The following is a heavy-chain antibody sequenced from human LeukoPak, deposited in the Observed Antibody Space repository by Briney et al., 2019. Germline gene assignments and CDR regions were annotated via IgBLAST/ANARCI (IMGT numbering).Heavy chain of an antibody. Sequence: PGVPLTLSCTASVFPFNLYYIICTPDATGKALEGFSYINNNYSTIYYTHSVKRRFTIYRHNPKNSLYLQINPLRPEHTSVYYFARPGYDSSAYYLVVDWYFDLWGRGTLVTVSS. CDR3: ARPGYDSSAYYLVVDWYFDL. D-gene: IGHD3-22*01. J-gene: IGHJ2*01. CDR2: INNNYSTI. CDR1: VFPFNLYY. V-gene: IGHV3-11*01.